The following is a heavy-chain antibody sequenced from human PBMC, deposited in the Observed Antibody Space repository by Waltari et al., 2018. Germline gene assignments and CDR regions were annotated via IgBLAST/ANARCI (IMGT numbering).Heavy chain of an antibody. CDR2: VHRSGRT. CDR1: GDSMSRTYW. Sequence: QLQLQESGPGLVKPSGTLSLTCPVSGDSMSRTYWWNWVRQSPQKGLEWIGQVHRSGRTNYNPSFASRVTTSLDTSNNQFSLKVTSATAADTAVYYCARDRGRGLYLDTWGPGTLVTVSP. CDR3: ARDRGRGLYLDT. D-gene: IGHD2-15*01. V-gene: IGHV4-4*02. J-gene: IGHJ5*02.